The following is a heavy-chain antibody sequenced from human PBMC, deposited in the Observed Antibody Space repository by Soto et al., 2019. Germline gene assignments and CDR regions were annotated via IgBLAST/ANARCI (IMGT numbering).Heavy chain of an antibody. D-gene: IGHD6-6*01. J-gene: IGHJ2*01. V-gene: IGHV4-34*02. CDR2: VNHIGNT. CDR1: GGSFSGKY. Sequence: QVQLQQWGAGLVKPSETLSLTCDVFGGSFSGKYWSWIRQPPGKGLEWIGEVNHIGNTNYKLSLKSRASISVDTSKNQFSLTVKSMTAADTAIYYCARGEGLAARPGESRYYYFDLWGRGTLVTVSS. CDR3: ARGEGLAARPGESRYYYFDL.